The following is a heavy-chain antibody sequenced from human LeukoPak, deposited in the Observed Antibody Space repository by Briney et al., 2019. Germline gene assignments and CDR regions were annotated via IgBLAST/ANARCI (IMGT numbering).Heavy chain of an antibody. D-gene: IGHD3-22*01. CDR1: GYTFTGYY. CDR2: INPNSGGT. CDR3: ARAEDSGYYAVDPDY. V-gene: IGHV1-2*02. J-gene: IGHJ4*02. Sequence: HRASVKVSCKASGYTFTGYYMHWVRQAPGQGLEWMGWINPNSGGTNYAQKFQGRVTMTTDTSTSTAYMELRSLRSDDTAVYYCARAEDSGYYAVDPDYWGQGTLVTVSS.